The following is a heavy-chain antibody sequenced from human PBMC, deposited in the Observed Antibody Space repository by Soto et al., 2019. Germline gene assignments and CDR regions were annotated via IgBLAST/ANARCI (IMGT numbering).Heavy chain of an antibody. J-gene: IGHJ5*02. Sequence: SVKVSCKASGGTFSSYTISWVRQAPGQGLEWMGRIIPILGIANYAQKFQGRVTITADKSTSTAYMELSSLRSEDTAVYYCAREDIVVPNSRGWFDPWGQGTLVTVSS. V-gene: IGHV1-69*04. CDR2: IIPILGIA. CDR3: AREDIVVPNSRGWFDP. D-gene: IGHD2-2*01. CDR1: GGTFSSYT.